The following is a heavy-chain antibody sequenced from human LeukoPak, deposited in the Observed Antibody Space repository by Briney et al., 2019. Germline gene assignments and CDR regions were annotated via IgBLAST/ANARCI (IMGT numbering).Heavy chain of an antibody. D-gene: IGHD6-6*01. CDR1: GYTFTSYD. CDR3: ARFDGSSSYYYYMDV. J-gene: IGHJ6*03. V-gene: IGHV1-8*03. CDR2: MNPNSGNT. Sequence: ASVKVSCKASGYTFTSYDINWVRQATGQGLEWMGWMNPNSGNTGYAQKFQGRVTITRNTSISTAYMELSSLRSEDTAVYYCARFDGSSSYYYYMDVWGKGTTVTVSS.